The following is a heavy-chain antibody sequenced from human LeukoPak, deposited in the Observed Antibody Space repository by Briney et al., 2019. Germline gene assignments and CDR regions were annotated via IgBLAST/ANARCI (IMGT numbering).Heavy chain of an antibody. Sequence: SETLSLTCTVSGYSISSGYYWGWIRQPPGKGLEWIGSIYHSGSTYYNPSLKSRVTISLDTSKNQFSLKLNSVTAADTAVYYCARGGYSYGYYFDYWGQGTLVTVFS. J-gene: IGHJ4*02. CDR2: IYHSGST. D-gene: IGHD5-18*01. V-gene: IGHV4-38-2*02. CDR3: ARGGYSYGYYFDY. CDR1: GYSISSGYY.